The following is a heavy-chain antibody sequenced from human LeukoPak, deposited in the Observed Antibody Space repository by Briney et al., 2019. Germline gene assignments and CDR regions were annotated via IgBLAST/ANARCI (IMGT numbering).Heavy chain of an antibody. CDR1: GYSISSGYY. Sequence: SETLSLTCTVSGYSISSGYYWGWIRQPPGKGLEWIGSIYHSGSTYYNPSLKSRVTISVDTSKNQFSLKLSSVTAADTAVYYCARVRGIGWFDPWGQGTLVTVSS. V-gene: IGHV4-38-2*02. CDR2: IYHSGST. CDR3: ARVRGIGWFDP. J-gene: IGHJ5*02. D-gene: IGHD6-13*01.